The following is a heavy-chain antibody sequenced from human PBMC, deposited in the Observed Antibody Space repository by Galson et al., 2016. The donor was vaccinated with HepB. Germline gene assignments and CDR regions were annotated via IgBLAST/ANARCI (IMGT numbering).Heavy chain of an antibody. J-gene: IGHJ4*02. CDR3: ARGRLTRASWYYFDY. Sequence: PALVKPTQTLTLTCTFSGFSLSTSAMCVNWIRQPPGKALEWLALIDWDDDQYYCTSLETRLTISKDTSKNQVVLTMTNLDPVDTATYYCARGRLTRASWYYFDYWGQGIMVTVSS. CDR2: IDWDDDQ. CDR1: GFSLSTSAMC. V-gene: IGHV2-70*01. D-gene: IGHD6-13*01.